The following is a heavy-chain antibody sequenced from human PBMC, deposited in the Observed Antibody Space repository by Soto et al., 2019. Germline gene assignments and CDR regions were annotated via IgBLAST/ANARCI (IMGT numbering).Heavy chain of an antibody. D-gene: IGHD3-10*01. Sequence: GESLKFSCKGSGYSFTSYWIGWVRQMPGKGLEWMGIIYPGDSDTRYSPSFQGQVTISADKSISTAYLQWSSLKASDTAMYYCARPVQRSPARYYYGMDVWGQGTTVTVSS. V-gene: IGHV5-51*01. CDR2: IYPGDSDT. CDR1: GYSFTSYW. J-gene: IGHJ6*02. CDR3: ARPVQRSPARYYYGMDV.